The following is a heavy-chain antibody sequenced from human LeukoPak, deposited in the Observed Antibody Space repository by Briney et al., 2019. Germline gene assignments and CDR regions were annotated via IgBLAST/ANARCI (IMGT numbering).Heavy chain of an antibody. Sequence: SETLSLTCAVYGVSFSGYYWSWIRQPPGKGLEWIGEINHSGSTNYNPSLKSRVTISVDTSKNQFSLKLSSVTAADTAVYYCARRLTQYDCFDPWGQGILVTVSS. V-gene: IGHV4-34*01. CDR2: INHSGST. CDR1: GVSFSGYY. J-gene: IGHJ5*02. CDR3: ARRLTQYDCFDP. D-gene: IGHD2-2*01.